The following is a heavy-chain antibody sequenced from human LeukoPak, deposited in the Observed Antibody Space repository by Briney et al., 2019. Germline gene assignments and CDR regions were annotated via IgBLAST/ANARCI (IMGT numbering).Heavy chain of an antibody. D-gene: IGHD2-21*01. Sequence: PGRSLRLSCAASGFTFSSYGMHWVRQAPGKGLEWVGRSRDKANSYSTEYAASVKGRFTISRDDSKNSLYLQMNSLKTEDTAVYYCAPLSPIDWGQGTLVTVSS. V-gene: IGHV3-72*01. CDR1: GFTFSSYG. J-gene: IGHJ4*02. CDR3: APLSPID. CDR2: SRDKANSYST.